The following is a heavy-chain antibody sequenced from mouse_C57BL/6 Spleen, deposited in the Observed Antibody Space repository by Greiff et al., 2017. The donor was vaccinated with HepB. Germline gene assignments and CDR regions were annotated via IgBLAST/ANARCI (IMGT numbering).Heavy chain of an antibody. CDR3: ARDDGFAY. J-gene: IGHJ3*01. CDR2: IYPGSGNT. Sequence: VKVVESGAELVRPGASVKLSCKASGYTFTDYYINWVKQRPGQGLEWIARIYPGSGNTYYNEKFKGKATLTAEKSSSTAYMQLSSLTSEDSAVYFCARDDGFAYWGQGTLVTVSA. V-gene: IGHV1-76*01. CDR1: GYTFTDYY.